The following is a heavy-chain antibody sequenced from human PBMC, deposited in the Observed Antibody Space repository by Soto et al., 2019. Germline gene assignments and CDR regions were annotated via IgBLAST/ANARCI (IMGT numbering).Heavy chain of an antibody. J-gene: IGHJ3*02. V-gene: IGHV3-15*01. CDR3: TTDIPVVTFGDAFDI. CDR1: GFTFSNAW. D-gene: IGHD2-15*01. CDR2: IKSKTDGGTT. Sequence: GGSLRLSCAASGFTFSNAWMSWVRQAPGKGLGWVGRIKSKTDGGTTDYAAPAKGRFTISRDDSKNTLYLQMNSLKTEDTAVYYCTTDIPVVTFGDAFDIWGQGTMVTVSS.